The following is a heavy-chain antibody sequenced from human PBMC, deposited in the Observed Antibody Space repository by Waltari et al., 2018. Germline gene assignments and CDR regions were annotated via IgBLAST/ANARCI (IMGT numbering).Heavy chain of an antibody. CDR2: INHGGST. Sequence: PSETLSLTCAVYGGSFSGYYWSWVRQSPGKGLEWIGQINHGGSTNYNPSLKSRVSISVDTSKNQFSLKVTSVTAADTAVYYCARRPDGFDIWGQGTKVTVSS. CDR1: GGSFSGYY. J-gene: IGHJ3*02. CDR3: ARRPDGFDI. V-gene: IGHV4-34*01.